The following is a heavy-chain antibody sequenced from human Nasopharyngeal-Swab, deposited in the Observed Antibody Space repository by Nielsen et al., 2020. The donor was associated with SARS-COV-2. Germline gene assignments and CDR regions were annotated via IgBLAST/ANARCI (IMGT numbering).Heavy chain of an antibody. V-gene: IGHV3-73*01. CDR1: GFTFRATA. CDR2: VRSKGNNYAT. J-gene: IGHJ4*02. Sequence: GGSLRLSCAASGFTFRATAIHWVRQASGKGLEWVGRVRSKGNNYATAYSASVKGRFIIFRDDPTNTAYLQMNSLKTEDTAMYYCTRCGGGCYSGRDYWGQGTLVTVSS. D-gene: IGHD2-15*01. CDR3: TRCGGGCYSGRDY.